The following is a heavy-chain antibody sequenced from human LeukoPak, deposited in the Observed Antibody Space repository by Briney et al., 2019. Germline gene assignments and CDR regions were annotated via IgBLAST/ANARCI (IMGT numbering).Heavy chain of an antibody. V-gene: IGHV3-11*04. D-gene: IGHD2-15*01. CDR3: ARDNSPDCSGGSCYHYYYYYYYMDV. CDR1: GFTFSDYY. CDR2: ISSSGSTI. Sequence: GGSLRLSYAASGFTFSDYYMSWIRQAPGKGLEWVSYISSSGSTIYYADSVKGRFTISRDNAKNSLYLQMNSLRAEDTAVYYCARDNSPDCSGGSCYHYYYYYYYMDVWGKGTTVTVSS. J-gene: IGHJ6*03.